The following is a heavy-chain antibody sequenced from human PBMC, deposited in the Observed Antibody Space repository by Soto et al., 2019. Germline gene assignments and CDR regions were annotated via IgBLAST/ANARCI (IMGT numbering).Heavy chain of an antibody. Sequence: GGSLRLSCAASGFTFSNYWMSWVRQFPGKGLEWLANIKRDGSETTYGDSVKGRFTISRDNAKSSLYLQMNSLRVEDTAVYYCARDGRRMVYAFSGVDFDYWGQGIQVTVSS. J-gene: IGHJ4*02. D-gene: IGHD2-8*01. CDR3: ARDGRRMVYAFSGVDFDY. CDR2: IKRDGSET. V-gene: IGHV3-7*01. CDR1: GFTFSNYW.